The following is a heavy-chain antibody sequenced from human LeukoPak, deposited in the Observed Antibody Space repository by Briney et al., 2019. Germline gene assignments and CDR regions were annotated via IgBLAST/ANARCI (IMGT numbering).Heavy chain of an antibody. CDR2: ISSSGSTI. CDR3: AKDISGSYHYYYYYYGMDV. Sequence: GGSLRLSCAASGFTFSDYYMSWIRQAPGKGLEWVSYISSSGSTIYYADSVKGRFTISRDNAKNSLYLQMNSLRAEDTALYYCAKDISGSYHYYYYYYGMDVWGQGTAVTVSS. D-gene: IGHD1-26*01. V-gene: IGHV3-11*01. CDR1: GFTFSDYY. J-gene: IGHJ6*02.